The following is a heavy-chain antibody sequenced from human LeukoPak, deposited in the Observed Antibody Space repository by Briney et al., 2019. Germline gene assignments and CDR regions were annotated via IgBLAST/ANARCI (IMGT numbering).Heavy chain of an antibody. D-gene: IGHD5-24*01. V-gene: IGHV1-69*13. CDR2: IIPIFGTA. Sequence: ASVKVSCKASGYNFSDYYLHWVRQAPGQGLEWMGGIIPIFGTANYAQKFQGRVTITADESTSTAYMELSSLRPEDTAVYYCARDRDGDFDYWGQGTLVTVSS. CDR3: ARDRDGDFDY. CDR1: GYNFSDYY. J-gene: IGHJ4*02.